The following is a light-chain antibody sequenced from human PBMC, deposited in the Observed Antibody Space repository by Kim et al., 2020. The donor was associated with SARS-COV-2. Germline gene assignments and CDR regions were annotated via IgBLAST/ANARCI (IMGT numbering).Light chain of an antibody. Sequence: ATISCTGSSSNIGAGYDVHWYQQLPGTAPKLLIYGNSNRPSGVPDRFSGSKSGTSASLAITGLQAEDEADYYCQSYDSSLSALYVFGTGTKVTV. J-gene: IGLJ1*01. V-gene: IGLV1-40*01. CDR1: SSNIGAGYD. CDR3: QSYDSSLSALYV. CDR2: GNS.